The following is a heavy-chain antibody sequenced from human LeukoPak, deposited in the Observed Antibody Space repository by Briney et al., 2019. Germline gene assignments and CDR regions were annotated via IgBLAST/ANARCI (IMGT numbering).Heavy chain of an antibody. CDR3: ARVRYYYDSSGYRYWYFDL. Sequence: PSETLSLTCAVYGGSFSGYYWSWIRQPPGKGLEWIGEINHSGSTNYNPSLKSRVTISVDTSKNQFSLKLSSVTAADTAVYYCARVRYYYDSSGYRYWYFDLWGRGTLVTVSS. CDR1: GGSFSGYY. D-gene: IGHD3-22*01. CDR2: INHSGST. V-gene: IGHV4-34*01. J-gene: IGHJ2*01.